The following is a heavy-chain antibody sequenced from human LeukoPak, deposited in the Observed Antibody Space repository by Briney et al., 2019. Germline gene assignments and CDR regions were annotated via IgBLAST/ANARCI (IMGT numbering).Heavy chain of an antibody. CDR1: GGAFSGFY. CDR3: ARTVSDKCTKGVCYSSHYYYYYGMDV. CDR2: IKHSGST. Sequence: SETLSLTCAVCGGAFSGFYWSCIREPPGKGLEWIGEIKHSGSTNYNPSLKSRVTISVDTSKNQFSLKLSSLTAADTAVYYCARTVSDKCTKGVCYSSHYYYYYGMDVWGQGTTVTVSS. V-gene: IGHV4-34*01. D-gene: IGHD2-8*01. J-gene: IGHJ6*02.